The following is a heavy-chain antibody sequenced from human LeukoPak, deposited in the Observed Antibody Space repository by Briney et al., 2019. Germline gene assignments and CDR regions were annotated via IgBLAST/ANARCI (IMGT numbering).Heavy chain of an antibody. Sequence: GGSLRLSCAASGFTFSSYSMNWVRQAPGKGLEWVSSITSSSSYMYYADSAKGRFTISRDNAKNSLYLQMNSLRAEDTAVYYCVRPVATSGYLLPLDYWGQGTLVTVSS. V-gene: IGHV3-21*01. D-gene: IGHD3-22*01. CDR1: GFTFSSYS. CDR2: ITSSSSYM. CDR3: VRPVATSGYLLPLDY. J-gene: IGHJ4*02.